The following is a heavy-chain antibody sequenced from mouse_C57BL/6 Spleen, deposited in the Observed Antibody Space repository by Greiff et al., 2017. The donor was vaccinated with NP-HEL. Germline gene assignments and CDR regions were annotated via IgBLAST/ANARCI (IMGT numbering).Heavy chain of an antibody. CDR2: IYPGSGNT. J-gene: IGHJ3*01. CDR1: GYTFTDYY. Sequence: QVQLQQSGAELVRPGASVKLSCKASGYTFTDYYINWVKQRPGQGLEWIARIYPGSGNTYYNEKFKGKATLTAEKSSSTAYMQLSSLTSEDSAVYFCARGGYYGNYEAWFAYGGQGTLVTVAA. CDR3: ARGGYYGNYEAWFAY. D-gene: IGHD2-1*01. V-gene: IGHV1-76*01.